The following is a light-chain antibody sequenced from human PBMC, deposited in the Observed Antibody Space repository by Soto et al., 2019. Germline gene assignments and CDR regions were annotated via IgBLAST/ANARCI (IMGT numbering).Light chain of an antibody. V-gene: IGLV7-46*01. CDR1: SGVVSGGHY. Sequence: QSVVSHEPSLTLSPGGTVTLTCGSNSGVVSGGHYPCWFQQKPGQAPRTLIYETTLKHPWTPARFSGSPLGGKAALTLSGAQPEDEAEYYCLLSFSGAYVVFGGGTKVTVL. J-gene: IGLJ3*02. CDR2: ETT. CDR3: LLSFSGAYVV.